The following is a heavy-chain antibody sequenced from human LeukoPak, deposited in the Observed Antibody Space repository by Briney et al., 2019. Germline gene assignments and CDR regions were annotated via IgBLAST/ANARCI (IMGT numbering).Heavy chain of an antibody. V-gene: IGHV4-39*07. J-gene: IGHJ4*02. CDR3: ARATDGYPYYFDY. CDR1: GASISSSSYY. CDR2: IYYSGST. D-gene: IGHD6-13*01. Sequence: SETLSLTCSVSGASISSSSYYWGWIRQPPGKGLEWIGSIYYSGSTNYNPSLKSRVTISVDTSKNQFSLKLSSVTAADTAVYYCARATDGYPYYFDYWGQGTLVTVSS.